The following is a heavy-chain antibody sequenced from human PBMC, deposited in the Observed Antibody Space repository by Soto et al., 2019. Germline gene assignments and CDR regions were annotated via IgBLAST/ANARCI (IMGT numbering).Heavy chain of an antibody. J-gene: IGHJ5*01. CDR3: AKGLYDSSGFLYNWFDP. CDR1: GFTFSSYG. Sequence: PGGSLRLSCAASGFTFSSYGMHWVRQAPGKGLEWVAVISYDGSNKYYADSVKGRFTISRDNSKNTLYLQMNSLRAEDTAVYYCAKGLYDSSGFLYNWFDPWGKGTLVNVPS. CDR2: ISYDGSNK. V-gene: IGHV3-30*18. D-gene: IGHD3-22*01.